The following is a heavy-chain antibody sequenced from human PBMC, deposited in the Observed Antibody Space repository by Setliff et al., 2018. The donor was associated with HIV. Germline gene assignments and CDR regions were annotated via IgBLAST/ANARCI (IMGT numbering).Heavy chain of an antibody. CDR3: ARGLRGSSGYYFGWFDP. CDR2: ISPDGSST. CDR1: GVIFNNLW. Sequence: GESLKTSCAASGVIFNNLWMHWVRQVPEKGLVWVSRISPDGSSTMYADSVKGRFTISRDNAKNTLFLQMNRLRVDDTSVYYCARGLRGSSGYYFGWFDPWGQGTRVTVSS. D-gene: IGHD6-19*01. J-gene: IGHJ5*02. V-gene: IGHV3-74*03.